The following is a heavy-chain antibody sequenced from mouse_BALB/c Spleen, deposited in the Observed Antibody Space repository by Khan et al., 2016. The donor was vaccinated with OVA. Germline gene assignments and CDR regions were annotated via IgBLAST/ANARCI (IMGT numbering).Heavy chain of an antibody. CDR3: ARGGRFAY. Sequence: QVQLKESGAEVVRPGVSVKISCKGSGYSFTDYAMHWVKQSHAKSLEWIGVISTYHGDADYNLKFQGKATMTVDKSSSTAYMELARLTSEDSAIYYCARGGRFAYWGQGTLVTVFA. CDR2: ISTYHGDA. V-gene: IGHV1S137*01. J-gene: IGHJ3*01. CDR1: GYSFTDYA. D-gene: IGHD1-1*02.